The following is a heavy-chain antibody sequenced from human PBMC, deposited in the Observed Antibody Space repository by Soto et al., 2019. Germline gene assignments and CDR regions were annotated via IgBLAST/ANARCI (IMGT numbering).Heavy chain of an antibody. D-gene: IGHD2-15*01. CDR2: ISYDGSAQ. CDR1: GFTFSSFG. V-gene: IGHV3-30*18. J-gene: IGHJ4*02. CDR3: AKEAGVAQPLDY. Sequence: QVQLVESGGGVVQPGRSLRLSCTAAGFTFSSFGMQWVRQAPGKGLEWVAVISYDGSAQHYADSLKGRLTISRDDSKNTLYLQVNILRVEDTSVYYCAKEAGVAQPLDYWGQGTLVTVSS.